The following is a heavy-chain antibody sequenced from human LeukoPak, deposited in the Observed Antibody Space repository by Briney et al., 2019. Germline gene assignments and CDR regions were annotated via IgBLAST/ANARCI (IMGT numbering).Heavy chain of an antibody. V-gene: IGHV3-49*04. CDR2: IRSKVYGGTT. Sequence: GRSLRLSCRCSGFTFGDYVMSWVRQAPGKGLEWVGFIRSKVYGGTTEYAASVKGTFIISRDDSKSIAYLQMNSLETEDTAVYYCTRDYGGLDYWGQGTLVTVSS. CDR1: GFTFGDYV. D-gene: IGHD4-23*01. CDR3: TRDYGGLDY. J-gene: IGHJ4*02.